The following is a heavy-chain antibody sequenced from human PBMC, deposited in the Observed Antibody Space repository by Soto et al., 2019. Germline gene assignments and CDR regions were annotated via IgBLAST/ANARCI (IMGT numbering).Heavy chain of an antibody. D-gene: IGHD3-10*01. J-gene: IGHJ4*02. V-gene: IGHV4-59*08. CDR3: ASTLFYGGYFDY. CDR2: IYYSGST. Sequence: SETLSLTCTVSGGSISSYYWSWIRQPPGKGLEWIGYIYYSGSTNYNPSLKSRVTISVDTSKNQFSLKLSSVTAADTAVYYCASTLFYGGYFDYWGQGTLVTVSS. CDR1: GGSISSYY.